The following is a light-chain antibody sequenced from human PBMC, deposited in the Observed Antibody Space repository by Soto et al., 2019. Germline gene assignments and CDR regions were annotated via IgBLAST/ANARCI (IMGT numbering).Light chain of an antibody. Sequence: DIQMTQSPSSLPASVGDRVTITCRASQSISSYLNWYQQKPGKAPKLLIYAASSLQSGVPSRFSGSGSGTDFTLTISSLQPEDFATYYCQQSYSTPPTFGQGTRWIS. CDR3: QQSYSTPPT. CDR1: QSISSY. J-gene: IGKJ1*01. CDR2: AAS. V-gene: IGKV1-39*01.